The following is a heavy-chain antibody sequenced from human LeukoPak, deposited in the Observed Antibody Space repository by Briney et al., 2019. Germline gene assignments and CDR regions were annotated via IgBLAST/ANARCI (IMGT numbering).Heavy chain of an antibody. Sequence: PGGSLRLSCAASGFTFSSYAMHWVRQAPGKGLEWVAVISYDGSNKYYADSVKGRFTISRDNSKNTLYLQMNSLRAEDTAVYYCAIAAHLGDPYSSLEWYDPEFDYWGQGTLVTVSS. CDR1: GFTFSSYA. J-gene: IGHJ4*02. CDR2: ISYDGSNK. D-gene: IGHD6-6*01. V-gene: IGHV3-30-3*01. CDR3: AIAAHLGDPYSSLEWYDPEFDY.